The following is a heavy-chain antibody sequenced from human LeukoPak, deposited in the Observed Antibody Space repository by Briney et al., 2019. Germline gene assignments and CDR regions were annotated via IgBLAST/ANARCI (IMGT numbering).Heavy chain of an antibody. CDR1: GGXISGHY. CDR2: MYYSGST. D-gene: IGHD3-10*01. Sequence: SETLSLTCTVSGGXISGHYWSWIRQPPGKGLEWIGYMYYSGSTNYKPSLKSRVTISVDMSQNQFSLKLSSVTAADTAVYYCARSGSGSGSYYNSAYYYYGMDVWGQGTTVTVSS. CDR3: ARSGSGSGSYYNSAYYYYGMDV. V-gene: IGHV4-59*11. J-gene: IGHJ6*02.